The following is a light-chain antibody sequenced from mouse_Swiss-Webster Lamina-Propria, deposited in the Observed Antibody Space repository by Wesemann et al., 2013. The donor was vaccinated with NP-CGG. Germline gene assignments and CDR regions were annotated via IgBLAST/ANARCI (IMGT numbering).Light chain of an antibody. Sequence: QIVLTQSPALMSASPGEKVTMTCSASSSVSYMYWYQQKPRSSPKPWIYLTSNLASGVPARFSGSGSGTSYSLTISRVEAEDAATYYCQQWSSNPWTFGGGTKLEIK. V-gene: IGKV4-68*01. CDR2: LTS. CDR1: SSVSY. J-gene: IGKJ1*01. CDR3: QQWSSNPWT.